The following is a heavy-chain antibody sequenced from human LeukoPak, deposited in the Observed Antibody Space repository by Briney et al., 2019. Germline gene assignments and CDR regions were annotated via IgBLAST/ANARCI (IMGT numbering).Heavy chain of an antibody. V-gene: IGHV4-59*01. Sequence: SETLSLTCTVSGGSISGYYWSWIRQPPGKGLEWIGYIYYSGSTNYNPSLKSRVTISVDTSKNQFSLKLSSVTAADTAVYYCAREAGSGYYHNWFDPWGQGTLVTVSS. J-gene: IGHJ5*02. CDR3: AREAGSGYYHNWFDP. D-gene: IGHD3-22*01. CDR2: IYYSGST. CDR1: GGSISGYY.